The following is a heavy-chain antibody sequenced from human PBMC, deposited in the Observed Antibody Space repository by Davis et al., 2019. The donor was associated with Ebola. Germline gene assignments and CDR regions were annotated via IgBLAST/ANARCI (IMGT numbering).Heavy chain of an antibody. J-gene: IGHJ4*02. V-gene: IGHV3-30*04. CDR3: ARVDYDTSPPGPR. Sequence: GGSLRLSCAASGFTFSRHTMHWVRQAPGKGLEWLAVLLYTGSKADYAESVTGRFTIYRENSKNTLYLQIDSLRPDDTAVYFCARVDYDTSPPGPRWGQGTLVTVSS. CDR2: LLYTGSKA. D-gene: IGHD3-16*01. CDR1: GFTFSRHT.